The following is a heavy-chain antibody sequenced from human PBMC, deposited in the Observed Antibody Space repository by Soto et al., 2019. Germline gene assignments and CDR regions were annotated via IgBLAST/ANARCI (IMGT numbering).Heavy chain of an antibody. CDR3: ARDCGSPRGFDY. CDR1: GGTFSSYA. V-gene: IGHV1-69*13. Sequence: VASVKVSCKASGGTFSSYAISWVRQAPGQGLEWMGGIIPIFGTANYAQKFQGRVTITADESASTAYMELSSLRSEDTAVYYCARDCGSPRGFDYWGQGTLVTVSS. J-gene: IGHJ4*02. CDR2: IIPIFGTA. D-gene: IGHD1-26*01.